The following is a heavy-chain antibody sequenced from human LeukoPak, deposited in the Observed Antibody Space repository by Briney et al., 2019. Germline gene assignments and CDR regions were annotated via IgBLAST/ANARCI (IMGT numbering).Heavy chain of an antibody. CDR3: ARVSANYFDY. V-gene: IGHV3-48*03. D-gene: IGHD2-8*01. Sequence: GGSLRLSCAASGFSFSIYEMDWVRQAPGKGLEWASYISSTGGTIYYADSVKGRFTISRDNAKHSLYLQINSLRAEDTAVYYCARVSANYFDYWGQGTLVTVSS. J-gene: IGHJ4*02. CDR1: GFSFSIYE. CDR2: ISSTGGTI.